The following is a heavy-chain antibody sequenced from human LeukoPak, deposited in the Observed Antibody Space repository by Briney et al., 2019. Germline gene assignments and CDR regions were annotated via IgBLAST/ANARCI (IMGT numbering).Heavy chain of an antibody. CDR2: VYSSGSA. D-gene: IGHD3-22*01. V-gene: IGHV4-39*01. J-gene: IGHJ4*02. CDR1: GGSISSGDYY. CDR3: ARLTPYYYDSSRYYFDY. Sequence: SETLSLTCTVSGGSISSGDYYWGWIRQPPGKGLEWIGNVYSSGSAYYNPSLRSRVTISVDTSKNQFSLKLSSVTAADTAVYYCARLTPYYYDSSRYYFDYWGQGTLVTVSS.